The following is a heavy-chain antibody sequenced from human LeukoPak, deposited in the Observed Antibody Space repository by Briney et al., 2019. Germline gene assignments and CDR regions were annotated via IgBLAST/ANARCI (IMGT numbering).Heavy chain of an antibody. CDR3: AKARSSSSTYYFDY. CDR1: GISFSDAW. D-gene: IGHD6-6*01. V-gene: IGHV3-23*01. Sequence: GGSLRLSCAVSGISFSDAWMSWVRQAPGKGLEWVSAISVSGNTYHADSVKGRFTISRDNSRNTLYLQMNSLRAEDTAVYYCAKARSSSSTYYFDYWGQGTLVTVSS. J-gene: IGHJ4*02. CDR2: ISVSGNT.